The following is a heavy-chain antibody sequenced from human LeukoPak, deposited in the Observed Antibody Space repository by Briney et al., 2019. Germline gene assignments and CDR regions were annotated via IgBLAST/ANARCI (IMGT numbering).Heavy chain of an antibody. Sequence: GGSLRLSCAASGFTFSSYSINWVRQAPGKGLEWVSSISSSSRYIYYADSVKGRFTISRDNAKNSLYLQMNSMRAQDTAVYYCARSRIDSSSSFDYWGQGTLVTVSS. D-gene: IGHD6-6*01. V-gene: IGHV3-21*06. CDR2: ISSSSRYI. CDR3: ARSRIDSSSSFDY. J-gene: IGHJ4*02. CDR1: GFTFSSYS.